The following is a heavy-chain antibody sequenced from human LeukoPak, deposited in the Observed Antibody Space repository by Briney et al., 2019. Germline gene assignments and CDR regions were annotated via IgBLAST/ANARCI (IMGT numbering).Heavy chain of an antibody. CDR1: GFTFSRYW. J-gene: IGHJ4*02. CDR3: ARSGLRYFDCPDY. Sequence: PGGSLTLSCAASGFTFSRYWRSWVRQAPGKGLEGVGTIKQDGSEKYYVDSVKGRFTISRDNAKNSLSLQMNSLRADDTAVYYCARSGLRYFDCPDYWGQGALVTVSS. CDR2: IKQDGSEK. D-gene: IGHD3-9*01. V-gene: IGHV3-7*05.